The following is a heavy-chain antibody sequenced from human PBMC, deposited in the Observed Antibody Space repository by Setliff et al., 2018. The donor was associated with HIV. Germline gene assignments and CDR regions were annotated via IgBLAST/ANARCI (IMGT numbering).Heavy chain of an antibody. CDR3: AKGYYHDSRGYPTGPAFDI. Sequence: SVKVSGKASGGAFSGYALCWVRQAPGQGLEWMGGLIPILGIAQYAQKFHGRVTISADTSTTTAYLEVSSLRSEDTAVYYCAKGYYHDSRGYPTGPAFDIWGQGTMVTVSS. J-gene: IGHJ3*02. CDR2: LIPILGIA. D-gene: IGHD3-22*01. V-gene: IGHV1-69*10. CDR1: GGAFSGYA.